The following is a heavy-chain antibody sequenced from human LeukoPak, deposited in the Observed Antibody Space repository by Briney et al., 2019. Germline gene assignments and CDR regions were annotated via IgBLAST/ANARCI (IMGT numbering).Heavy chain of an antibody. CDR1: GGSISSSSYY. D-gene: IGHD1-26*01. Sequence: SETLSLTCTVSGGSISSSSYYWGWIRQPPGKGLEWIGSIYYSGSTYYNPSLKSRVTISVDTSKNQFSLKLSSVTAADTAVYYCARGPGATPDYWGQGTLVTVSS. V-gene: IGHV4-39*07. CDR2: IYYSGST. J-gene: IGHJ4*02. CDR3: ARGPGATPDY.